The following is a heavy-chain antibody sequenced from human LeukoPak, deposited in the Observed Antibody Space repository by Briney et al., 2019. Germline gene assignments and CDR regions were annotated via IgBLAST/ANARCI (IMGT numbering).Heavy chain of an antibody. Sequence: ASVKVSCKVSGYTLTELPMHWVRQAPGKGLEWMGGFDPEDGETIYAQKFQGRVTMTEDTSTDTAYMELSSLRSEDTAVYYCATLPFAITIFGVVIIPGYFDYWGQGTLVTVSS. CDR2: FDPEDGET. J-gene: IGHJ4*02. CDR1: GYTLTELP. D-gene: IGHD3-3*01. CDR3: ATLPFAITIFGVVIIPGYFDY. V-gene: IGHV1-24*01.